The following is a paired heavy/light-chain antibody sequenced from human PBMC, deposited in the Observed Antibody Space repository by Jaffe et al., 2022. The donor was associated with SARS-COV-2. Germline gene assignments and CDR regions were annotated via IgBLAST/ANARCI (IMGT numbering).Heavy chain of an antibody. J-gene: IGHJ4*02. V-gene: IGHV4-59*08. Sequence: QVQLQESGPGLVKPSETLSITCTVSGDSISRYYWSWIRQPPGKGLEWIGYIYDSGRTNYNPSFKSRVAISADTSKNQFSLNLRSVTAADTAVYYCARRHSYATGGFDYWGQGTLVTVSS. CDR2: IYDSGRT. CDR1: GDSISRYY. CDR3: ARRHSYATGGFDY. D-gene: IGHD3-16*01.
Light chain of an antibody. CDR2: ASS. Sequence: EIVLTQSPGTLSLSPGERATLSCRASQSVNSSSLAWYQQKPGQAPRLLIYASSTRATGIPDRFSGSGSGTDFTLTISRLEPEDFAMYYCQQYGNSPPGYTFGQGTKLEIK. J-gene: IGKJ2*01. CDR3: QQYGNSPPGYT. CDR1: QSVNSSS. V-gene: IGKV3-20*01.